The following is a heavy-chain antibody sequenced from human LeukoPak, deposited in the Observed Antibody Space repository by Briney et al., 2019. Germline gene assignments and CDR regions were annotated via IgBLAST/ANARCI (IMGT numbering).Heavy chain of an antibody. CDR2: INPNSGGT. J-gene: IGHJ5*02. CDR3: ARDHCSSTSCYTLNWFDP. CDR1: GYTFTGYY. Sequence: ASVKVSCKASGYTFTGYYMHWVRQAPGQGLEWMGWINPNSGGTNYAQKFQGRVTMTRDTSISTAYMELSRLRSDDTAVYYCARDHCSSTSCYTLNWFDPWGQGTLVTVSS. V-gene: IGHV1-2*02. D-gene: IGHD2-2*02.